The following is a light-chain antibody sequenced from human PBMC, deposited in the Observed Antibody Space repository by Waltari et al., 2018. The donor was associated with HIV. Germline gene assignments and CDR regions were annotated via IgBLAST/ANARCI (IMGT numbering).Light chain of an antibody. J-gene: IGKJ1*01. CDR1: QSVSGNY. V-gene: IGKV3-20*01. CDR3: QQYGNSPRT. Sequence: EIVLTQSPGTLSLSPGDRATLSCRARQSVSGNYLVWDQHKPGQAPRLLIFAASSRATGIPDRVSGSGSGTEFTLTINRLEPEDFAVYYCQQYGNSPRTFGQGTKVEI. CDR2: AAS.